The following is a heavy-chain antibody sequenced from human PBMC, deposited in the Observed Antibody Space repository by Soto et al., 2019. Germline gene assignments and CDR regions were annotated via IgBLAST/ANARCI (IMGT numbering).Heavy chain of an antibody. CDR3: ARGNSWIQLWAHYFDY. CDR2: IWYDGSNK. CDR1: GFTFSSYG. Sequence: GGSLRLSCAASGFTFSSYGMHWVRQAPGKGLEWVAVIWYDGSNKYYADSVKGRFTISRDNSKNTLYLQMNSLRAEDTAVYYCARGNSWIQLWAHYFDYWGQGTLVTVSS. D-gene: IGHD5-18*01. V-gene: IGHV3-33*01. J-gene: IGHJ4*02.